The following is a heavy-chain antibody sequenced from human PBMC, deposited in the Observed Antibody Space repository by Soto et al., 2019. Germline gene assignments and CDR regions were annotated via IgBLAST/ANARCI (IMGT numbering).Heavy chain of an antibody. V-gene: IGHV4-4*01. CDR2: IYHSGST. CDR1: W. Sequence: WWSWVRQPPGKGLEWIGEIYHSGSTNYNPSLKSRVTISVDKSKNQFSLKLSSVTAADTAMYFCARGYLRDYFDYWGQGALVTVSS. CDR3: ARGYLRDYFDY. J-gene: IGHJ4*02. D-gene: IGHD5-18*01.